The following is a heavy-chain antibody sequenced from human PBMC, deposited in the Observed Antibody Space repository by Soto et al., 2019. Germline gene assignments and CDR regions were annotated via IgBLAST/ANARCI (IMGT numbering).Heavy chain of an antibody. J-gene: IGHJ4*02. CDR2: IKEDGSVK. V-gene: IGHV3-7*01. Sequence: EVQLVESGGGLVQPGGSLRLSCEASGFSFNWYWMSGVRQAPGKGLEWVASIKEDGSVKYYMDSVKGRFTISRDNAKNSVFVEMNSLRAEDTAVYYCARDTYWGQGILVTVSS. CDR3: ARDTY. CDR1: GFSFNWYW.